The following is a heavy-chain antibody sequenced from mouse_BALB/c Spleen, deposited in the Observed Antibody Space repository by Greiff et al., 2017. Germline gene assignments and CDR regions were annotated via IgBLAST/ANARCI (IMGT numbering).Heavy chain of an antibody. Sequence: EVKLVESGGGLVQPKGSLKLSCAASGFTFNTYAMNWVRQAPGKGLEWVARIRSKSNNYATYYADSVKDRFTISRDDSQSMLYLQMNNLKTEDTAMYYCSGSSLFDYWGQGTTLTVSS. D-gene: IGHD1-1*01. V-gene: IGHV10-1*02. CDR2: IRSKSNNYAT. CDR3: SGSSLFDY. CDR1: GFTFNTYA. J-gene: IGHJ2*01.